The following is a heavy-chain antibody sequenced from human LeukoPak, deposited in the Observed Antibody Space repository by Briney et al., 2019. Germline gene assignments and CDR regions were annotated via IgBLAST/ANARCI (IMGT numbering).Heavy chain of an antibody. V-gene: IGHV4-34*01. CDR3: ARGPNTAMEFDY. Sequence: SETLSLTCAVYGGSFSGYYWSWIRQPPGKGLEWIGEINHSGSTNYNPSLKSRVTTSVDTSKNQFSLKLSSVTAADTAVYYCARGPNTAMEFDYWGQGTLVTVSS. CDR1: GGSFSGYY. D-gene: IGHD5-18*01. CDR2: INHSGST. J-gene: IGHJ4*02.